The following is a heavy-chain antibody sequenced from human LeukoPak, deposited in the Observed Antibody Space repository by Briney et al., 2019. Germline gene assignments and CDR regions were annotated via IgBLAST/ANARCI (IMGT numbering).Heavy chain of an antibody. CDR3: AKDLPGTGAYDY. Sequence: PGGSLRLSCAVSGITLSNYGMSWVRQAPGKGLEWVSAIGGSGTGSYYAGSVKGRFTLSRDNSKNTLYLQMNSLRAEDTAVYYCAKDLPGTGAYDYWGQGALVTVSS. CDR2: IGGSGTGS. D-gene: IGHD1-7*01. J-gene: IGHJ4*02. CDR1: GITLSNYG. V-gene: IGHV3-23*01.